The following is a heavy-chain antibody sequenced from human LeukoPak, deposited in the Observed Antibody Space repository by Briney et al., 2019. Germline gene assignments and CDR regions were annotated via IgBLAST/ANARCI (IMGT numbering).Heavy chain of an antibody. CDR2: ISYDGINK. J-gene: IGHJ4*02. CDR3: AKDRGSVVTYFDY. CDR1: GFSLSNYW. D-gene: IGHD4-23*01. V-gene: IGHV3-30*18. Sequence: GGSLRLSCAASGFSLSNYWMYWVRQAPGKGLVWVAVISYDGINKYYADSVKGRFTISRDNSKNTLYLQMNSLRAEDTAVYYCAKDRGSVVTYFDYWGQGILVTVSS.